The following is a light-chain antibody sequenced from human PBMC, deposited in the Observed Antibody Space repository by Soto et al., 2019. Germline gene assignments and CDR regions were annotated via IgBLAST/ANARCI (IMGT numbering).Light chain of an antibody. Sequence: QSVLTQPPSTSGTPGQRVTISCSGSSSNIGNNYVCWYQQLPGTAPKVLIHNNNQRPSGVPDRFSGSKSGTSASLAISGLRSEDEADYYCATWDVSLNGVVFGGGTKLTVL. V-gene: IGLV1-47*01. CDR1: SSNIGNNY. CDR2: NNN. J-gene: IGLJ2*01. CDR3: ATWDVSLNGVV.